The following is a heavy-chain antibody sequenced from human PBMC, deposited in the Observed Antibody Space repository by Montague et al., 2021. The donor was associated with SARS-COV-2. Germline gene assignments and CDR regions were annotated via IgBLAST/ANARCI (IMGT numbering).Heavy chain of an antibody. Sequence: SETLSLTCAVYGGSFSGYYWSWICQPPGKGLERIGEINHSGSTNYNPSLKSRVTISVDTSKNQFSLKLSSVTAADTAVYYCARGRRLLLWFGELLAGGDYYGMDVWGQGTTVTVSS. CDR2: INHSGST. CDR3: ARGRRLLLWFGELLAGGDYYGMDV. D-gene: IGHD3-10*01. V-gene: IGHV4-34*01. CDR1: GGSFSGYY. J-gene: IGHJ6*02.